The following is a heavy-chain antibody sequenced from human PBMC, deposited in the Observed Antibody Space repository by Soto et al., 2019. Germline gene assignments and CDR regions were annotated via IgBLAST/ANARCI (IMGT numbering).Heavy chain of an antibody. D-gene: IGHD5-18*01. CDR3: ARAGGYSYGYVNYYYGMDV. J-gene: IGHJ6*02. V-gene: IGHV1-18*01. Sequence: ASVKVSCKASGYTFINYGISWVRQAPGQGLEWMGWISAYNGNTNYAQKLQGRVTMTTDTSTSTAYMELRSLRSDDTAVYYCARAGGYSYGYVNYYYGMDVWGQGTTVTVSS. CDR1: GYTFINYG. CDR2: ISAYNGNT.